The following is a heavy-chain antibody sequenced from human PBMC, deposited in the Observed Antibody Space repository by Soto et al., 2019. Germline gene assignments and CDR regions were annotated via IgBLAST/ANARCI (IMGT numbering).Heavy chain of an antibody. CDR3: ARPVLGDYYDSSGYPPSGAFDI. Sequence: ASVKVSCKASGYTFTGYYMHWVRQAPGQGLEWMGWINPNSGGANYAQKFQGRVTMTGDESTSTAYMELSSLRSEDTAVYYCARPVLGDYYDSSGYPPSGAFDIWGQGTMVTVSS. V-gene: IGHV1-2*02. CDR2: INPNSGGA. D-gene: IGHD3-22*01. CDR1: GYTFTGYY. J-gene: IGHJ3*02.